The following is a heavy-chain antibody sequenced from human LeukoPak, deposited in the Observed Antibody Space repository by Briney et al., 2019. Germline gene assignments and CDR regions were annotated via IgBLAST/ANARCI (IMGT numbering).Heavy chain of an antibody. J-gene: IGHJ4*02. CDR2: ISDSGGST. CDR3: AKGNWYKLEVFDY. Sequence: GGSLRLSCAASGFTFSSYAMSWVRQAPGKGLEWVSTISDSGGSTYYSDSVKGRFTISRDNSKNTLYLQMNSLRAEDTAVYYCAKGNWYKLEVFDYWGRGTLVTVSS. CDR1: GFTFSSYA. D-gene: IGHD1/OR15-1a*01. V-gene: IGHV3-23*01.